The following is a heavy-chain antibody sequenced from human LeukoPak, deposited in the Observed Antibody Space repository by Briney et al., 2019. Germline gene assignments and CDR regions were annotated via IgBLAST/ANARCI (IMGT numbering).Heavy chain of an antibody. Sequence: TGGSLRLSCAAPDIAVSSNGMHCVRHAPSKGRERVTDIWNDGSKKYYADFVKGRVTISRDNSKNTLSLQMSSLRVEDTAVYYCARWNEGHGLDVWGQGTTVTVS. D-gene: IGHD4-23*01. V-gene: IGHV3-33*01. CDR2: IWNDGSKK. CDR1: DIAVSSNG. CDR3: ARWNEGHGLDV. J-gene: IGHJ6*02.